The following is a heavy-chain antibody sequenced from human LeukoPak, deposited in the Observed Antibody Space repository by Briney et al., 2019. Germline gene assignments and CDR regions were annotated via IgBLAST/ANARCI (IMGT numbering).Heavy chain of an antibody. CDR1: GFTFSSYA. CDR2: ISYDGSNK. Sequence: PGGSLRLSCAASGFTFSSYAMHWVRQAPGKGLEWVAVISYDGSNKYYADSVKGRFTISRDNSKNTLYLQMNSLRAEDTAVYYCAKDRTGGDIVVVPAARYGMDVWGQGTTVTVSS. J-gene: IGHJ6*02. D-gene: IGHD2-2*01. CDR3: AKDRTGGDIVVVPAARYGMDV. V-gene: IGHV3-30*04.